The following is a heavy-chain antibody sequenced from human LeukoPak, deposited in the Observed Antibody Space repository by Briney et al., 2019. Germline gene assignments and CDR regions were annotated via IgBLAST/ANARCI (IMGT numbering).Heavy chain of an antibody. J-gene: IGHJ5*02. Sequence: SETLSLTCTVSGGSISSGSYYWSWLRQPAGKGLEWIGRIYTSGSTNYNPSLKSRVTISVDTSKNQFSLRLSSVTAADTAVYYCAREREDRIAAAGLWFDPWGQGTLVTVSS. CDR2: IYTSGST. V-gene: IGHV4-61*02. CDR3: AREREDRIAAAGLWFDP. D-gene: IGHD6-13*01. CDR1: GGSISSGSYY.